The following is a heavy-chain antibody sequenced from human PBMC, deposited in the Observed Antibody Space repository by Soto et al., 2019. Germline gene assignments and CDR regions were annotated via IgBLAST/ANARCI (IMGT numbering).Heavy chain of an antibody. J-gene: IGHJ3*02. D-gene: IGHD6-19*01. CDR1: GFVFSSYA. CDR3: AKTTDGWFSAFEI. Sequence: GGSLRLSCAASGFVFSSYAMSWVRHAPGKGLEWASAISGSGTTAYYADSVKGRFIFSRDNPKNTMYLQMNSLRAEDTAVYFCAKTTDGWFSAFEIWGQGTVVTVSS. CDR2: ISGSGTTA. V-gene: IGHV3-23*01.